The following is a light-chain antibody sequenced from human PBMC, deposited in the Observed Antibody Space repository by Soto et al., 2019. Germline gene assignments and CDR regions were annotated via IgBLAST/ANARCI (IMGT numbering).Light chain of an antibody. CDR1: QSVSNR. Sequence: EVVVTQSPATLSVSPGERATLSCRASQSVSNRIAGYQQRPGQAPRLVVYGVSTRATDIPDRFSGSESGTEFTLNISSLQSEDFAVYYCQHYDVWPTVTFGQGTKVEIK. CDR3: QHYDVWPTVT. CDR2: GVS. J-gene: IGKJ1*01. V-gene: IGKV3-15*01.